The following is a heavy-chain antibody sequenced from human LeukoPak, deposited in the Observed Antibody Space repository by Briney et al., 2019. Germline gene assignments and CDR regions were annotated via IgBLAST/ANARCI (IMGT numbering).Heavy chain of an antibody. CDR2: IKQDGSEK. CDR1: GFTFSSYW. D-gene: IGHD6-13*01. CDR3: AKDGFLAAVGTD. J-gene: IGHJ4*02. Sequence: GGSLRLSCAASGFTFSSYWMSWVRQAPGKGLEWVANIKQDGSEKYYVDSVKGRFTISRDNSKNTLYVQMNSLRAEDTAVYYCAKDGFLAAVGTDWGQGTLVTVSS. V-gene: IGHV3-7*03.